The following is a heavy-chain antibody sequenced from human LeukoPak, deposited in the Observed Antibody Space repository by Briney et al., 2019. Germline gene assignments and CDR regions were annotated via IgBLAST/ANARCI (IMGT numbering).Heavy chain of an antibody. CDR2: LRYDRSNK. Sequence: PGGSLRLSCAASGFTFSTYGMHWVRQAPGKGLEWVAFLRYDRSNKYYADSVKGRFTISRDNSKNTLYLQMNSLRAEDTAVYYCAKDVVNCGSTSCYFYYYMDVWGKGTTVTVSS. J-gene: IGHJ6*03. CDR1: GFTFSTYG. CDR3: AKDVVNCGSTSCYFYYYMDV. D-gene: IGHD2-2*01. V-gene: IGHV3-30*02.